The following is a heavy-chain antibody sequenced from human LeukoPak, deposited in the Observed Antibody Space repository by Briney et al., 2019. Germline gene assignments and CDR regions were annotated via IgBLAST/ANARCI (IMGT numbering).Heavy chain of an antibody. CDR1: GFTFDDYA. CDR3: AKALTYYDFWNGFDP. CDR2: ISWDGGST. D-gene: IGHD3-3*01. J-gene: IGHJ5*02. V-gene: IGHV3-43D*04. Sequence: PGGSLRLSCAASGFTFDDYAIHWVRQAPGKGLEWVSLISWDGGSTYYADSVKGRFTISRDNSKNSLYLQMNSLRAEDTALYYCAKALTYYDFWNGFDPWGQGTLVTVSS.